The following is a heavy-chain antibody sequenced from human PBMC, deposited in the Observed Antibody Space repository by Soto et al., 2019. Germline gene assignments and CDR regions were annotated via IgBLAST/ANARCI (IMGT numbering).Heavy chain of an antibody. Sequence: SETLSLTCTISGGSISVYYWSWVRQPPGHELEWIGYIYASGSPYYNPSLRSRVTISADTSKNQISLKLTSPTAADTAVYYCARGVGSSPPRYWGQGTLVTVSS. J-gene: IGHJ4*02. V-gene: IGHV4-59*01. D-gene: IGHD1-26*01. CDR2: IYASGSP. CDR1: GGSISVYY. CDR3: ARGVGSSPPRY.